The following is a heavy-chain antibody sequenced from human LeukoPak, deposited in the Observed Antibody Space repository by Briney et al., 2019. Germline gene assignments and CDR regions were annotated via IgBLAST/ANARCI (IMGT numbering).Heavy chain of an antibody. J-gene: IGHJ4*02. Sequence: GRSLRLSCAASGLTVSSNYMSWVRQAPGKGLEWVSVIYSGGATYYADSVKGRFTIFRHNSNNTLFLQMDSLRAEDTAVYYCARGGTPGYSTGWIDYWGQGTPVTVSS. V-gene: IGHV3-53*04. CDR1: GLTVSSNY. CDR2: IYSGGAT. CDR3: ARGGTPGYSTGWIDY. D-gene: IGHD6-19*01.